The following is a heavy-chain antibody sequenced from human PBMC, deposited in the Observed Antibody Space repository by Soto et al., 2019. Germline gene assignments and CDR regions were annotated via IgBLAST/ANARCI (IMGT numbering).Heavy chain of an antibody. V-gene: IGHV3-21*01. CDR2: ISSSSSYI. J-gene: IGHJ6*02. Sequence: PGGSLRLSCAASGFTFGSYSMNWVRQAPGKGLEWVSSISSSSSYIYYADSVKGRFTISRDNAKNSLYLQMNSLRAEDTAVYYCASCSSDYYGMDVWGQGTTVTVSS. CDR1: GFTFGSYS. CDR3: ASCSSDYYGMDV. D-gene: IGHD6-13*01.